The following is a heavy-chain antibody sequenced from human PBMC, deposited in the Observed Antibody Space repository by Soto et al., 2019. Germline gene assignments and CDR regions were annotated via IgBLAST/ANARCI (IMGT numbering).Heavy chain of an antibody. D-gene: IGHD2-15*01. CDR2: IYPGDSDT. V-gene: IGHV5-51*01. Sequence: GESLKISCKGSGYSFTSYWIGWVRQMPGKGLEWMGIIYPGDSDTRYSPSFQGQVTISADKSISTAYLQWSSLKASDTAMYYCARGRGYCSGGSCYSDAFDIWGQGTMVTVSS. J-gene: IGHJ3*02. CDR1: GYSFTSYW. CDR3: ARGRGYCSGGSCYSDAFDI.